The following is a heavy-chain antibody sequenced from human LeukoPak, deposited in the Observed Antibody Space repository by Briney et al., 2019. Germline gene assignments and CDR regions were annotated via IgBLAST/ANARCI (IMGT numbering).Heavy chain of an antibody. Sequence: GGSLRLSCAASGFTFDDYAMHWVRHAPGKGLEWVSGISWNSGSIVYADSVKGRFTISRDNAKNSLYLQMNSLRAEDTALYYCAKDMKGGYSYGYTFDYWGQGTLVTVSS. CDR1: GFTFDDYA. J-gene: IGHJ4*02. CDR3: AKDMKGGYSYGYTFDY. CDR2: ISWNSGSI. V-gene: IGHV3-9*01. D-gene: IGHD5-18*01.